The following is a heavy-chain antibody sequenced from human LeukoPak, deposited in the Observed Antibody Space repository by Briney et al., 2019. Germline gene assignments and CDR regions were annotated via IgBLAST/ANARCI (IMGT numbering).Heavy chain of an antibody. CDR3: ARDRSPRDYYDSSEGWFDP. CDR2: IYYSGST. Sequence: SETLSLTCTVSGGSISSGDYHWSWIRQPPGKGLEWIGYIYYSGSTYYNPSLKSRVTISVDTSKNQFSLKLSSVTAADTAVYYCARDRSPRDYYDSSEGWFDPWGQGTLVTVSS. V-gene: IGHV4-30-4*01. D-gene: IGHD3-22*01. J-gene: IGHJ5*02. CDR1: GGSISSGDYH.